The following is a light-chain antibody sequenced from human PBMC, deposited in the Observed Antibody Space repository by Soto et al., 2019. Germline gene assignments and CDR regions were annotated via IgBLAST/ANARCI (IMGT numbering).Light chain of an antibody. CDR2: YAS. V-gene: IGKV3-15*01. CDR3: QQYDDWPPIT. J-gene: IGKJ5*01. Sequence: EIMMTQSPATLSVSPGESATLSCRASQSVSNNLAWYQHKPGQAPRLLIYYASTRATGIPARFSGSGSGTEFTLTISSLQSEDFALYYCQQYDDWPPITFGQGTRLEIK. CDR1: QSVSNN.